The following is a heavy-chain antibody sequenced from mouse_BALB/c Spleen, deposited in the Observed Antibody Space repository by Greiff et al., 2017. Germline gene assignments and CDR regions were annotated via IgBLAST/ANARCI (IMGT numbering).Heavy chain of an antibody. J-gene: IGHJ4*01. Sequence: EVMLVESGGGLVQPGGSLRLSCATSGFTFTDYYMSWVRQPPGKALEWLGFIRNKANGYTTEYSASVKGRFTISRDNSQSILYLQMNTLRAEDSATYYCAREFITTVVENAMDYWGQGTSVTVSS. V-gene: IGHV7-3*02. CDR3: AREFITTVVENAMDY. CDR1: GFTFTDYY. CDR2: IRNKANGYTT. D-gene: IGHD1-1*01.